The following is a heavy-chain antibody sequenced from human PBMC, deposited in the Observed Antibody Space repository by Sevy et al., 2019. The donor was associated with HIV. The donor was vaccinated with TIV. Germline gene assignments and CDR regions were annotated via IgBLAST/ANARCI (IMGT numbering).Heavy chain of an antibody. V-gene: IGHV1-2*02. CDR3: AREPDTGNNFDY. CDR1: GYTFTGYY. CDR2: INPNSGGT. Sequence: ASVKVSCKASGYTFTGYYMHWVRQAPGQGLDGMGWINPNSGGTNYAQQFQGRVTMTRDTSISTAYMELSRLRSDDTAVYYCAREPDTGNNFDYWGQGTLVTVSS. J-gene: IGHJ4*02. D-gene: IGHD5-18*01.